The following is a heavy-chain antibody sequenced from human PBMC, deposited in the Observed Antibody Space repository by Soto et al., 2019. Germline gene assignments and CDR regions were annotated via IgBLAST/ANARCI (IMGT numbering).Heavy chain of an antibody. J-gene: IGHJ5*02. CDR2: ISYDGSNK. CDR3: ARDIVVVPAAIGAGNWFDP. CDR1: GFTFSSYA. Sequence: PGGSLRLSCAASGFTFSSYAMHWVRQAPGKGLEWVAVISYDGSNKYYADSVKGRFTVSRDNSKNTLYLQMNSLRAEDTAVYYCARDIVVVPAAIGAGNWFDPWGQGTLVTVSS. V-gene: IGHV3-30-3*01. D-gene: IGHD2-2*01.